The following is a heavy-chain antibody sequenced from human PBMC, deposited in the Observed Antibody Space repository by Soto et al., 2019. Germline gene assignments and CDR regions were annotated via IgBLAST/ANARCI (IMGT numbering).Heavy chain of an antibody. Sequence: SETLSLTCTVSGGSISICEYYWSWIRQPPGKGLEWIGYIYYSGSTYYNPSLKSRVTISVDTSKNQFSLKLSSVTAADTAVYYCATWGMDVWGQGTTVTVSS. CDR3: ATWGMDV. CDR2: IYYSGST. CDR1: GGSISICEYY. V-gene: IGHV4-30-4*01. J-gene: IGHJ6*02.